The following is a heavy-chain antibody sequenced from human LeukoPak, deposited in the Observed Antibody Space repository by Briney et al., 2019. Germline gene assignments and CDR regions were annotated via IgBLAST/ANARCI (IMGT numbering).Heavy chain of an antibody. CDR2: ISYDGSNK. CDR1: GFDFNNYV. V-gene: IGHV3-30-3*01. D-gene: IGHD4-17*01. CDR3: ARGNHDYGDYGSFDY. Sequence: PGGSLRLSCAASGFDFNNYVMHWVRQAPGKGLEWVAVISYDGSNKYYADSVKGRFTISRDNSKNTLYLQMNSLRAEDTAVYYCARGNHDYGDYGSFDYWGQGTLVTVSS. J-gene: IGHJ4*02.